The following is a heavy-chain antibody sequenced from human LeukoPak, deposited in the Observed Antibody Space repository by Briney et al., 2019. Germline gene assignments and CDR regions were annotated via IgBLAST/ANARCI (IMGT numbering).Heavy chain of an antibody. CDR3: ARAATAIPEHP. V-gene: IGHV3-30-3*01. Sequence: PGGSLRLSCAASGFTFSSYAMHWVRQAPGKGPGWVAVISYDGSNKYYADSVKGRFTISRDNSKNTLYLQMNSLRAEDTAVYYCARAATAIPEHPWGQGTLVTVSS. J-gene: IGHJ5*02. CDR2: ISYDGSNK. CDR1: GFTFSSYA. D-gene: IGHD2-2*02.